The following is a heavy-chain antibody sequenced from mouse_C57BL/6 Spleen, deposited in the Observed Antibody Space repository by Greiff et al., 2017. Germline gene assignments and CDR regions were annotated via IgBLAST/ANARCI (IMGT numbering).Heavy chain of an antibody. CDR3: TRYGVTTVVATRNFDY. J-gene: IGHJ2*01. Sequence: VQLQQSGAELVRPRASVTLSCKASGYTFTDYEMHWVKQTPVHGLEWIGAIDPETGGTAYNQKFKGKAILTADKSSSTAYMELRSLTSEDSAVYYCTRYGVTTVVATRNFDYWGQGTTLTVSS. CDR1: GYTFTDYE. D-gene: IGHD1-1*01. CDR2: IDPETGGT. V-gene: IGHV1-15*01.